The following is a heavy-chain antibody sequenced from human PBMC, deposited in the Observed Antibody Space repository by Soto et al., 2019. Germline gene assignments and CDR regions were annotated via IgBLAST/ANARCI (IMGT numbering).Heavy chain of an antibody. CDR3: ARDLGVPAAISYGMDV. V-gene: IGHV3-53*01. CDR1: GFTVSSNY. CDR2: IYSGGST. D-gene: IGHD2-2*02. Sequence: GGSLRLSFSASGFTVSSNYMSCVRQASGKGLEWVSVIYSGGSTYYADSVKGRFTISRDNSKNTLYLQMNSLRAEDTAVYYCARDLGVPAAISYGMDVWGQGTTATVSS. J-gene: IGHJ6*02.